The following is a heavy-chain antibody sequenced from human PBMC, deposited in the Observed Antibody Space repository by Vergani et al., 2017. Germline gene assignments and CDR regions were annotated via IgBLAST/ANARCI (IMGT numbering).Heavy chain of an antibody. CDR1: RYTFTGYY. CDR3: ARGPLLLWFGEFKFDY. CDR2: INPNSGGT. Sequence: QVQLVQSGAEVKKPGASVKVSCKASRYTFTGYYMHWVRQAPGQGLEWMGWINPNSGGTNYAQKFQGRVTMTRDTSISTAYMELSRLRSDDTAVYYCARGPLLLWFGEFKFDYWGQGTLVTVSS. J-gene: IGHJ4*02. D-gene: IGHD3-10*01. V-gene: IGHV1-2*02.